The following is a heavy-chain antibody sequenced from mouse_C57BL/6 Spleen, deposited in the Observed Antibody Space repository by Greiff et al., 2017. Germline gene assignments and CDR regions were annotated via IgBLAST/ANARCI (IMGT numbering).Heavy chain of an antibody. CDR1: GYTFTSYW. Sequence: QVQLQQPGPELVKPGASVKMSCKASGYTFTSYWITWVKQRPGQGLEWIGDIYPGTGSTTYNEKFKSKATLTVDTSSSTAYMQLSSLTSEDSAVXYCARQGFWSSCSYGCDYWGQGTTLTVSS. CDR2: IYPGTGST. V-gene: IGHV1-55*01. CDR3: ARQGFWSSCSYGCDY. J-gene: IGHJ2*01. D-gene: IGHD1-1*01.